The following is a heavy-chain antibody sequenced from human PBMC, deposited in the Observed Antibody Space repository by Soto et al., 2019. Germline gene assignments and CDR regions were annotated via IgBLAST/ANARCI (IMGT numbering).Heavy chain of an antibody. V-gene: IGHV3-30*18. CDR2: ISYDGSTK. CDR3: AKDINSGGNSPFDP. D-gene: IGHD2-21*02. Sequence: QVQLVESGGGVVQPGRSLRLSCAASGFTFSSYGMHWVRQAPGKGLEWVAIISYDGSTKYYADSVKGRFTISRDNSKNTLYLQMNSLSAEDTAVYYCAKDINSGGNSPFDPWGQGTLVTVSS. J-gene: IGHJ5*02. CDR1: GFTFSSYG.